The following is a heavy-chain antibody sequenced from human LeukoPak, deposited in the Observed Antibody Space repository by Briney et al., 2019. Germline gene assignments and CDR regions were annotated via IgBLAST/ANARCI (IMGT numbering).Heavy chain of an antibody. CDR3: ARDGTFRLDY. V-gene: IGHV1-2*02. CDR2: INPNSGGT. D-gene: IGHD1-26*01. J-gene: IGHJ4*02. Sequence: ASVKVSCKASGYTFTVYYMHWMRQAPGQGLEWMGWINPNSGGTNYAQKFQGRVTMTRDTSINTAYMELNRLRSDDTAMYYCARDGTFRLDYWGQGTLVSVSS. CDR1: GYTFTVYY.